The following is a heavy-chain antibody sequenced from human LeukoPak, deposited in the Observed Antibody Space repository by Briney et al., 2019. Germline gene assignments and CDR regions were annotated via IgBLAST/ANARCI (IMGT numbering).Heavy chain of an antibody. D-gene: IGHD5-24*01. CDR3: ARLMGAATIYDI. Sequence: PGRSLRLSCAASGFTISSYAMHWVRQAPGKGLEWVAVLSYDGGNKYYADSVKGRFIISRDNAKSSLLLQMSSLRVEDTAVFYCARLMGAATIYDIWGQGTKVTVSS. CDR1: GFTISSYA. V-gene: IGHV3-30*03. CDR2: LSYDGGNK. J-gene: IGHJ3*02.